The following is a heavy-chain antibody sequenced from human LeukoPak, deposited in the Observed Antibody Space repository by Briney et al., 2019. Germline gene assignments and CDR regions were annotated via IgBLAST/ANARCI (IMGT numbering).Heavy chain of an antibody. V-gene: IGHV4-30-4*08. D-gene: IGHD6-13*01. J-gene: IGHJ3*02. CDR3: ATSSRIAARAFDI. CDR2: IYYSGST. CDR1: GGSISSGDYY. Sequence: SETLSLTCTVSGGSISSGDYYWSWIRQPPGKGLEWVGYIYYSGSTYYNPSLKSRVTISVDTSKNQFSLKLSSVTAADTAVYYCATSSRIAARAFDIWGQGTMVTVSS.